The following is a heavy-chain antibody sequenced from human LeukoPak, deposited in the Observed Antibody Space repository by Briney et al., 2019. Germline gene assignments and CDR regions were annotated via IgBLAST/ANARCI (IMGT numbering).Heavy chain of an antibody. Sequence: GGSLRLSCAASGFTFSSYGMHWVRQAPGKGLEWVAVIWYDGSNKYYADSVKGRFTISRDNSKNTLYLQMNSLRAEDTAVYYCARDGNIVGWLQFLPQYYFDCWGQGTLVTVSS. V-gene: IGHV3-33*01. CDR2: IWYDGSNK. J-gene: IGHJ4*02. CDR3: ARDGNIVGWLQFLPQYYFDC. D-gene: IGHD5-24*01. CDR1: GFTFSSYG.